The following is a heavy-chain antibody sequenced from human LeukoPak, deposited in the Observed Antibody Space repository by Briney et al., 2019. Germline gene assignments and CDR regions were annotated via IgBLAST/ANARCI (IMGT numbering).Heavy chain of an antibody. J-gene: IGHJ1*01. D-gene: IGHD3-10*01. CDR3: ARSEGYYYGSGSYLEYFQH. CDR1: GYTFTSYA. CDR2: INTNTGNP. V-gene: IGHV7-4-1*02. Sequence: ASVKVSCKASGYTFTSYAMNWVRQAPGQGLEWMGWINTNTGNPTYAQGFTGRFVFSLDTSVSTAYLRISSLKAEDTAVYYCARSEGYYYGSGSYLEYFQHWGQGTLVTVSS.